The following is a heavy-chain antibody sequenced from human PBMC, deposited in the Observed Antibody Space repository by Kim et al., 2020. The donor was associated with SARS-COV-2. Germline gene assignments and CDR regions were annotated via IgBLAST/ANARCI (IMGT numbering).Heavy chain of an antibody. CDR1: GYTFTSYY. Sequence: ASVKVSCKASGYTFTSYYMHWVRQAPGQGLEWMGIINPSGGSTSYAQKFQGRVTMTRDTSTSTVYMELSSLRSEDTAVYYCARGGYFLTGYFVRSTDIMDVWGQGTTVTVSS. V-gene: IGHV1-46*01. D-gene: IGHD3-9*01. CDR2: INPSGGST. CDR3: ARGGYFLTGYFVRSTDIMDV. J-gene: IGHJ6*02.